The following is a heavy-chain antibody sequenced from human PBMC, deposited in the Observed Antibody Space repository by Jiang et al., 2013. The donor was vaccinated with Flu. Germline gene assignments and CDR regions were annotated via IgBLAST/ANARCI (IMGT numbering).Heavy chain of an antibody. Sequence: GAEVKKPGGLSXGSCKASGYTFTSYYMHWVRQAPGQGLEWMGIINPSGGSTSYAQKFQGRVTMTRDTSTSTVYMELSSLRSEDTAVYYCARGVSYYYDSSGSYTPIDYWGQGTLVTVSS. J-gene: IGHJ4*02. D-gene: IGHD3-22*01. CDR2: INPSGGST. CDR3: ARGVSYYYDSSGSYTPIDY. CDR1: GYTFTSYY. V-gene: IGHV1-46*01.